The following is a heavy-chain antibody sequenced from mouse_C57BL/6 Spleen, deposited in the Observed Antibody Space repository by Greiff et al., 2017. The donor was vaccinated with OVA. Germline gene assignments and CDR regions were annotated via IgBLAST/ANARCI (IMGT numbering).Heavy chain of an antibody. CDR1: GYTFTSYW. D-gene: IGHD2-1*01. J-gene: IGHJ3*01. CDR3: ARPLYYGNYEDWFAY. Sequence: QVQLQQPGAELVKPGASVKLSCKASGYTFTSYWMHWVKQRPGQGLEWIGMIHPTSGSTNYNEKFKSKATLTVDKSSSTAYMQLSSLTSEDSAVYYCARPLYYGNYEDWFAYWGQGTLVTVSA. V-gene: IGHV1-64*01. CDR2: IHPTSGST.